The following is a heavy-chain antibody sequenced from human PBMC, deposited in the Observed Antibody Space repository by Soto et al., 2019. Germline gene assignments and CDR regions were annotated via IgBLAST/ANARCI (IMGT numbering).Heavy chain of an antibody. CDR3: FSSQAVDGIRDRVPVSAFLVNRSPDL. Sequence: KGLECVANIKQDGSENYYVDSVKGRFTISRDNAKNSLYLQMYSLRAEDTAVYYCFSSQAVDGIRDRVPVSAFLVNRSPDL. J-gene: IGHJ2*01. V-gene: IGHV3-7*01. D-gene: IGHD2-21*01. CDR2: IKQDGSEN.